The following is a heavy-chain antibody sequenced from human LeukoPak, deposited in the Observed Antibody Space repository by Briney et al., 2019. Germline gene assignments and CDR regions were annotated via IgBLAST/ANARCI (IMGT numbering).Heavy chain of an antibody. D-gene: IGHD6-19*01. CDR3: ARLYSTGCYGGPDY. CDR1: GFTFSSYW. J-gene: IGHJ4*02. Sequence: PGGSLRLSCAASGFTFSSYWMNWVRQAPGKGLEWVANIKEDGSETFYVDSVKGRFTVSRDNTENSLYLQMSSLRAEDTAVYYCARLYSTGCYGGPDYWGQGTLVAVSS. V-gene: IGHV3-7*01. CDR2: IKEDGSET.